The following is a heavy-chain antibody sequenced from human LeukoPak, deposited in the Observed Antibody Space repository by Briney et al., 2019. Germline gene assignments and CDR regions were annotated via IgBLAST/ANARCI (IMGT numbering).Heavy chain of an antibody. V-gene: IGHV3-7*01. CDR3: ASTPDGSDY. CDR2: VNQDGSGK. CDR1: GFTFSSYS. J-gene: IGHJ4*02. Sequence: PGGSLRLSCEASGFTFSSYSMNWVRQAPGKGLEWVANVNQDGSGKYYVDSVKGRFTISRDNAKNSLYLQMNSLRAEDTAVYYCASTPDGSDYWGQGTLVTVSS.